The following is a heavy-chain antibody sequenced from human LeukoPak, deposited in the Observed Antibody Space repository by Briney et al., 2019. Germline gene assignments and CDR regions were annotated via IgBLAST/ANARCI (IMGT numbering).Heavy chain of an antibody. CDR2: ISNVETNT. CDR1: GFTFSNYA. V-gene: IGHV3-30*01. CDR3: ARDSTYYYASGSSGPHYFDS. Sequence: PGRSLRLSCAASGFTFSNYAMHWVRQAPGKGLEWVAVISNVETNTYYADSVKGRFTISRDYSKNTLYLQLNSLRAEDTSVYYCARDSTYYYASGSSGPHYFDSWGQGTLVTVSS. J-gene: IGHJ4*02. D-gene: IGHD3-10*01.